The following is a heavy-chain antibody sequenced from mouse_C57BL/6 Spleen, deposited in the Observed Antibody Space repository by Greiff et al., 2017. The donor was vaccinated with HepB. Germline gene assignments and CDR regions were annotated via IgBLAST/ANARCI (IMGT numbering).Heavy chain of an antibody. CDR3: ARRIDYGNYDY. J-gene: IGHJ2*01. D-gene: IGHD2-1*01. CDR1: GYTFTDYN. CDR2: INPNNGGT. Sequence: EVKLMESGPELVKPGASVKIPCTASGYTFTDYNMDWVKQSHGKSLEWIGDINPNNGGTIYNQKFKGKATLTVDKSSSTAYMELRSLTSEDTAVYYGARRIDYGNYDYWGQGTTLTVAS. V-gene: IGHV1-18*01.